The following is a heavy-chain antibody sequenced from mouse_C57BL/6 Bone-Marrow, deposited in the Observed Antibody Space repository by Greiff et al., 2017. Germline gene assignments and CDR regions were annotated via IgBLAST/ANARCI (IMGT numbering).Heavy chain of an antibody. D-gene: IGHD1-1*01. J-gene: IGHJ1*03. CDR3: TTSHYYGSCYPLRYFDV. CDR2: IDPEDGDT. Sequence: EVQLQESGAELVRPGASVKLSCTASGFNIKDYYMHWVKQRPEQGLEWIGRIDPEDGDTEYAPKFQGKATMTADTSSNTAYLQLSSLTSEDTAVYYCTTSHYYGSCYPLRYFDVWGTGTTVTVSS. V-gene: IGHV14-1*01. CDR1: GFNIKDYY.